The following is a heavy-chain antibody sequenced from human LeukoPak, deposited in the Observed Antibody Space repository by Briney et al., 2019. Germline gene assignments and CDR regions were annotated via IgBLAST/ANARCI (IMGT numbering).Heavy chain of an antibody. CDR2: IYSGGST. V-gene: IGHV3-53*01. Sequence: GGSLRLSCAASGFTFSSYWMHWVRQAPGKGLEWVSVIYSGGSTYYADSVKGRFTISRDNSKNTLYLQMNSLRAEDTAVYYCAREDMVRGVIDYWGQGTLVTVSS. CDR3: AREDMVRGVIDY. D-gene: IGHD3-10*01. J-gene: IGHJ4*02. CDR1: GFTFSSYW.